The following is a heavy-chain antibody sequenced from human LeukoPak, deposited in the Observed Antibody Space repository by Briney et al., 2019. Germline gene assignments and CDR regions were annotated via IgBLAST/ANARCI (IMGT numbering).Heavy chain of an antibody. CDR3: AREDGLNWFDP. CDR1: GGYISSHY. D-gene: IGHD4-17*01. CDR2: IYIYDSDART. Sequence: SETLSLTCTVSGGYISSHYWTWIRQPPGKGLEWIGYIYIYDSDARTNHNPSLRSRVTMSLDMSKNHFSLRLTSVTVADTAIYYCAREDGLNWFDPWGQGTLVTVSS. V-gene: IGHV4-59*11. J-gene: IGHJ5*02.